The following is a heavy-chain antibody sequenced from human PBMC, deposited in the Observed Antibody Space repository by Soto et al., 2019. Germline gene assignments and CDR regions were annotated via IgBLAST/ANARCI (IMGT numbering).Heavy chain of an antibody. CDR3: AKALDSSDGYDAAGANDAFDI. CDR2: ISGGGGSK. Sequence: EVQLLESGGGLVQPGGSLRLSCAASGFTFSSYAMSWVRQAPGKGLEWVAAISGGGGSKYYADSVKGRFTISRDNSKNTLYLQMNSLRAEDTAVYYCAKALDSSDGYDAAGANDAFDIWGQGTMVTVSS. D-gene: IGHD2-21*01. CDR1: GFTFSSYA. V-gene: IGHV3-23*01. J-gene: IGHJ3*02.